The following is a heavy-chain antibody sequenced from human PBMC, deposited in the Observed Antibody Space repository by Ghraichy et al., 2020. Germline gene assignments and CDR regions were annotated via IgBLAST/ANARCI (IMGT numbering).Heavy chain of an antibody. D-gene: IGHD6-19*01. Sequence: GGSLRLSCAASGFTFDDYAMHWVRQAPGKGLEWVSGISWNSGSIGYAESVEGRFTVSRDNARNSLYLQMNSLRAEDTALYFCAKDTSYAVAGYNYYGMDVWGQGTTVTVSS. CDR1: GFTFDDYA. CDR2: ISWNSGSI. CDR3: AKDTSYAVAGYNYYGMDV. J-gene: IGHJ6*02. V-gene: IGHV3-9*01.